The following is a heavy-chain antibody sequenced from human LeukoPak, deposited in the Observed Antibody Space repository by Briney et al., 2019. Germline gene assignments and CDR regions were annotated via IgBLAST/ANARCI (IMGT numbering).Heavy chain of an antibody. V-gene: IGHV1-24*01. Sequence: ASVKVSCKVSGYTLTELSMHWVRQAPGKGLEWMGGFDPEDGETIYAQKFQGRVTITRDTSASTAYMELSSLRSDDTAVYYCARYTRGSTDYWGQGTLVTISS. CDR1: GYTLTELS. CDR2: FDPEDGET. CDR3: ARYTRGSTDY. D-gene: IGHD6-19*01. J-gene: IGHJ4*02.